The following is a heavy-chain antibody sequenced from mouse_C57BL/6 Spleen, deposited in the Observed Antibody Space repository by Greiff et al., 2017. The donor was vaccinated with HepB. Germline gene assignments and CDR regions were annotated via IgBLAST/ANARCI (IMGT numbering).Heavy chain of an antibody. D-gene: IGHD2-2*01. J-gene: IGHJ4*01. CDR3: ASYGYDGYAMDY. CDR1: GYAFTNYL. V-gene: IGHV1-54*01. Sequence: VQLQQSGAELVRPGTSVKVSCKASGYAFTNYLIEWVKQRPGQGLEWIGVINPGSGGTNYNEKFKGKATLTADKSSSTAYMQLSSLTSEDSAVYFCASYGYDGYAMDYWGQGTSVTVSS. CDR2: INPGSGGT.